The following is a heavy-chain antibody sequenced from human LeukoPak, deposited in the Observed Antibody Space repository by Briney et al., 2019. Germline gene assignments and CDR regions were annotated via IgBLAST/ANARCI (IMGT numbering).Heavy chain of an antibody. J-gene: IGHJ4*02. CDR3: ARGQVSCSGGSCYEVVMESTTFDY. V-gene: IGHV4-34*01. Sequence: SETLSLTCAVYGGSFSGYYWSWIRQPPGKGLEWIGEINHSGSTNYNPSLKSQVTMSVDTSKDQFSLKLSSVTAADTAVYYCARGQVSCSGGSCYEVVMESTTFDYWGQGTLVTVSS. CDR2: INHSGST. D-gene: IGHD2-15*01. CDR1: GGSFSGYY.